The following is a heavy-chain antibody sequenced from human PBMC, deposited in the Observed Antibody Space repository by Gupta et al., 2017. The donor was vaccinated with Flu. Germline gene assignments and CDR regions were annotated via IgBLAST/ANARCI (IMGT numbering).Heavy chain of an antibody. CDR3: GRDPESSAVDI. CDR1: GVTCRSSW. CDR2: INPDASTT. Sequence: CVASGVTCRSSWMTWVGQAPGTGLELVANINPDASTTNQWDAVKGRFTISRDNAKNSVLLQMNSLRVDDTATYFCGRDPESSAVDIWGQGTMVTVSS. J-gene: IGHJ3*02. V-gene: IGHV3-7*01.